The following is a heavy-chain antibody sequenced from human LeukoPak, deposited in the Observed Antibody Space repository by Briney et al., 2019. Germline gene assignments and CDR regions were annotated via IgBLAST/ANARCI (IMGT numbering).Heavy chain of an antibody. D-gene: IGHD6-13*01. Sequence: GGSLRLSCAASGFTFSNAWMSWVRQAPGKGLEWVCRIKSKTDGGTTDYAAPVKGRFTISRDDSKNTLYLQMNSLKTEDTAVYYCTTIWYESWFDPWGQGTLVTVSS. V-gene: IGHV3-15*01. CDR2: IKSKTDGGTT. CDR1: GFTFSNAW. J-gene: IGHJ5*02. CDR3: TTIWYESWFDP.